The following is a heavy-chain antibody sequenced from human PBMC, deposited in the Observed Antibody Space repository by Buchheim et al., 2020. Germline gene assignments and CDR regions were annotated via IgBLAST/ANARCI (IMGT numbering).Heavy chain of an antibody. CDR2: IYYDGRL. CDR1: GHSVSSSSW. CDR3: ARGLRDSRNFYLVPIDS. V-gene: IGHV4-28*05. Sequence: QVLLQESGPALVKPSDTLSLTCGVSGHSVSSSSWWGWIRQPPGKGLEWIGYIYYDGRLFDNPSLKSRVTISLDSSNNHVSLRLTSVTAADTAVYYCARGLRDSRNFYLVPIDSWGQGTL. J-gene: IGHJ4*02. D-gene: IGHD3-9*01.